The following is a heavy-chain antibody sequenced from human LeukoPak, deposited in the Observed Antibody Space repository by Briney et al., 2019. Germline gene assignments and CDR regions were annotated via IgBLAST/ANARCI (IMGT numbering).Heavy chain of an antibody. J-gene: IGHJ3*02. CDR3: ARETLINVDAFDI. CDR2: INSDGSST. CDR1: GFTLSSYW. Sequence: GSLRLSCAASGFTLSSYWMHWVRQAPGKGLVWVSRINSDGSSTGYADSVKGRFTISRDNAKNTLYLQMNSLRAVDTAVYYCARETLINVDAFDIWGQGTMVTVSS. V-gene: IGHV3-74*01. D-gene: IGHD3-16*01.